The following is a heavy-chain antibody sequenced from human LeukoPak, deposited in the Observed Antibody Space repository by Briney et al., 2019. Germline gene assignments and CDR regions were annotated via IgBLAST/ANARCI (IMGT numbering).Heavy chain of an antibody. Sequence: PGGSLRLSCAASGFSFSSYAMSWVRQAPGKGLEWVSAISGSGGSTYYADSVKGRFTISRDNSKNTLYLQMNSLRAEDTAVYYCAKDGSYHDKSGAFDIWGQGTMVTVSS. CDR3: AKDGSYHDKSGAFDI. J-gene: IGHJ3*02. CDR2: ISGSGGST. D-gene: IGHD1-26*01. V-gene: IGHV3-23*01. CDR1: GFSFSSYA.